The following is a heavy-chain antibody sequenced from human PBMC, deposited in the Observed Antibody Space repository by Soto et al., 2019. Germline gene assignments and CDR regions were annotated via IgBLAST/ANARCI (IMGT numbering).Heavy chain of an antibody. CDR3: ARQIYDSDSGPNCQYYFDS. CDR2: IDPSDSQT. V-gene: IGHV5-10-1*01. CDR1: GYSFAGFW. D-gene: IGHD3-22*01. J-gene: IGHJ4*02. Sequence: GESLKISCKGSGYSFAGFWITWVRQMPGKGLGGMGRIDPSDSQTYYSPSFRGHVTISAAKSITTVFLQWNSLRASDTAMYYCARQIYDSDSGPNCQYYFDSWGQGTLVTVS.